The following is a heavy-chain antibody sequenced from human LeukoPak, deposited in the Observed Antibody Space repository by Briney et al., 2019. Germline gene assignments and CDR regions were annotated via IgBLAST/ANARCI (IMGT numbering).Heavy chain of an antibody. CDR1: GLTFSIYG. J-gene: IGHJ4*02. Sequence: PGGSLRLSCAVSGLTFSIYGMHWVRQAPGKGLEWVGFIRYHGSNKYYADSVKGRFSLCRDISKHTLYLQMNSLRAEDTAVYYCAKMKNRAVCGDYSLDYLGEGRLVTVSS. CDR3: AKMKNRAVCGDYSLDY. D-gene: IGHD4-11*01. V-gene: IGHV3-30*02. CDR2: IRYHGSNK.